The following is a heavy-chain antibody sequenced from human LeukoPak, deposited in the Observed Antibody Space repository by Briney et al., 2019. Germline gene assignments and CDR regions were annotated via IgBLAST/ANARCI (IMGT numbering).Heavy chain of an antibody. CDR3: ARGGGGTYFPYL. CDR1: GGSISSGGYY. CDR2: IYYSGST. V-gene: IGHV4-31*03. D-gene: IGHD1-1*01. J-gene: IGHJ5*02. Sequence: SETLSLTCTVSGGSISSGGYYWSWIRQHPGKGLEWIGYIYYSGSTYYNPSLKSRVTISVDTSKNQFSLKLSSVTAADTAVYFCARGGGGTYFPYLWGQGTLVTVSS.